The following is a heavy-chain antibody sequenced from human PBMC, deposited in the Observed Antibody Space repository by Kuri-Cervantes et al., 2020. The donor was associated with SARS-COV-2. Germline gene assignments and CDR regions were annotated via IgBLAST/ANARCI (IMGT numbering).Heavy chain of an antibody. J-gene: IGHJ4*02. CDR1: GGSIRSSNW. CDR2: IYHSGST. Sequence: SETLSLTCAVSGGSIRSSNWWSWVRQPPGKGLEWIGEIYHSGSTNYNPSLKIRVTMSVDKSKNQFSLKLSSVTAADTAVYYCARQYSSSWYGEGQFDYWGQGTLVTVSS. D-gene: IGHD6-13*01. CDR3: ARQYSSSWYGEGQFDY. V-gene: IGHV4-4*02.